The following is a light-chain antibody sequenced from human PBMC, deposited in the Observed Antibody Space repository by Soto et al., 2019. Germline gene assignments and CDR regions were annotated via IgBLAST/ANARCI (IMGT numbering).Light chain of an antibody. V-gene: IGKV3-20*01. J-gene: IGKJ1*01. CDR3: QQYGSAPRT. CDR2: DAS. Sequence: EIVLTQSPGTLSLSPGERAILSCRASQSVSSDSLAWYRQKPGQAPRLLVYDASSRATGIPDRFSGSGSGTDFTLTTSRLEPDDFAVYYCQQYGSAPRTVGQGTKMEIK. CDR1: QSVSSDS.